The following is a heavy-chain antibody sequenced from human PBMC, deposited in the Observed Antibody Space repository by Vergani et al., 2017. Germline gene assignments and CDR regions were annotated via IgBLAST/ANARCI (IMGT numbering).Heavy chain of an antibody. CDR3: ARARVAATPTPEAFDF. CDR2: IYYSGST. Sequence: QVQLQESGPGLVKPSQTLSLTCTVSGGSISSGGYYWSWIRQHPGKGLEWIGYIYYSGSTYYNPSLKSRVTISVDTSKNQFSLKLSSVTAADTAVYYCARARVAATPTPEAFDFWGQGTMVTVSS. CDR1: GGSISSGGYY. V-gene: IGHV4-31*03. J-gene: IGHJ3*01. D-gene: IGHD2-15*01.